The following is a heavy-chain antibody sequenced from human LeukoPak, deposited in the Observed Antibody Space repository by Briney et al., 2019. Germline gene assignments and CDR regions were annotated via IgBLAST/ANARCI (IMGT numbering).Heavy chain of an antibody. CDR1: GFTFSSYG. J-gene: IGHJ4*02. D-gene: IGHD6-19*01. Sequence: GGSLRLSCAASGFTFSSYGMNWVRQAPGTGLEWVSYVSPSSSSIYYADSVKGRFTISRDNAKNSLYLQMNSLRAEDTAVYYCAREHTPYGSGCTAAYWGQGTLVTVSS. CDR3: AREHTPYGSGCTAAY. CDR2: VSPSSSSI. V-gene: IGHV3-48*01.